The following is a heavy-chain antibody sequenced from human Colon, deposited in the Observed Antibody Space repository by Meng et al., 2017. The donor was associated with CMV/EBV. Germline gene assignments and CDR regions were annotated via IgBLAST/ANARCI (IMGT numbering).Heavy chain of an antibody. CDR3: AKDQVPITGTNDNWFDP. CDR1: GFTFSSYA. Sequence: GESLKISCAASGFTFSSYAMRWVRQAPGKGLEWVSAISGSGVTTDYADSVKGRFIISRDNSKNTLYLQMNSLRAEDTAVYYCAKDQVPITGTNDNWFDPWGQGTLVTVSS. J-gene: IGHJ5*02. V-gene: IGHV3-23*01. CDR2: ISGSGVTT. D-gene: IGHD1/OR15-1a*01.